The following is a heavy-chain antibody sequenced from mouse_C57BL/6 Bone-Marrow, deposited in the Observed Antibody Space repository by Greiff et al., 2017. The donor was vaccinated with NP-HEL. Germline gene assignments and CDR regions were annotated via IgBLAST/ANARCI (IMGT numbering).Heavy chain of an antibody. D-gene: IGHD2-4*01. CDR1: GFSLTSYG. CDR2: IWSGGST. V-gene: IGHV2-2*01. J-gene: IGHJ3*01. CDR3: ARFSYDYVLAY. Sequence: QVQLQQSGPGLVQPSQSLSITCTVSGFSLTSYGVHWVRQSPGKGLEWLGVIWSGGSTDDNAAFISRLSISKDNSKSQVFFKMNNLQADDTAIYDCARFSYDYVLAYWGQGTLVTVSA.